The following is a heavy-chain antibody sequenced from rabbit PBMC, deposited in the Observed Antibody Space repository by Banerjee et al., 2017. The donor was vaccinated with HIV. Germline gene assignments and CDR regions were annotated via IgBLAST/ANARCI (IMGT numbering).Heavy chain of an antibody. CDR1: GFDLSSYYW. V-gene: IGHV1S40*01. J-gene: IGHJ4*01. D-gene: IGHD4-1*01. CDR3: ARDLAGVIGWNFNL. Sequence: QSLEESGGDLVKPGASLTLTCTASGFDLSSYYWICWVRQAPGKGLEWIGCIYTDSSGITYYASWVNGRFTISKTSSTTVTLQMTSLTAADTATYFCARDLAGVIGWNFNLWGPGTLVTVS. CDR2: IYTDSSGIT.